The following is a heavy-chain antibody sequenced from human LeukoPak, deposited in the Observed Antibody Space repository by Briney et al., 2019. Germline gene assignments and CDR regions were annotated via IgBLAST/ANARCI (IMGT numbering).Heavy chain of an antibody. CDR2: IYYSGST. CDR3: ARAKLYYYGMDV. Sequence: PSETLSLTCTVSGGSISSNYWSWIWQPPGKGLEWIGYIYYSGSTNYNPSLKSRVTISVDTSKNQFSLKLSSVTAADTAVYYCARAKLYYYGMDVWGQGTTVTVSS. J-gene: IGHJ6*02. V-gene: IGHV4-59*08. CDR1: GGSISSNY.